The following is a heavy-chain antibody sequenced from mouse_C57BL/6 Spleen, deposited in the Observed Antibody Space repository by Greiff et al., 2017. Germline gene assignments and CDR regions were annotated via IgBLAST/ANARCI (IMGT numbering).Heavy chain of an antibody. D-gene: IGHD2-3*01. CDR3: ARDSSYDGYSFAY. V-gene: IGHV1-22*01. CDR1: GYTFTDYN. CDR2: INPNNGGT. J-gene: IGHJ3*01. Sequence: EVQLQQSGPELVKPGASVKMSCKASGYTFTDYNMHWVKQSHGKSLEWIGYINPNNGGTSYNQKFKGKATLTVNKSSSTAYMELRSLTSEDSAVYYCARDSSYDGYSFAYWGQGTLVTVSA.